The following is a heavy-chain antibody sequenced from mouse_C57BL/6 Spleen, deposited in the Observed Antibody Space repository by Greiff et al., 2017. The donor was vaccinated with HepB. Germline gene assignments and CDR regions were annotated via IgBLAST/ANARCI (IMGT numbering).Heavy chain of an antibody. CDR3: ARRWKRDTTGAMDY. D-gene: IGHD1-1*01. CDR1: GYTFTSYW. V-gene: IGHV1-69*01. CDR2: IDPSDSYT. Sequence: QVQLQQSGAELVMPGASVKLSCKASGYTFTSYWMHWVKQRPGQGLEWIGEIDPSDSYTNYNQKFKGKSTLTVDKSSSTAYMQLSSLTSEDSAVYYCARRWKRDTTGAMDYWGQGTSVTVSS. J-gene: IGHJ4*01.